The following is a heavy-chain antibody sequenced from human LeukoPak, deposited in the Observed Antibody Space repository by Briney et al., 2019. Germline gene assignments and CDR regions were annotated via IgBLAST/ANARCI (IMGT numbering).Heavy chain of an antibody. CDR1: GGSISSSSYY. V-gene: IGHV4-39*07. D-gene: IGHD4-17*01. Sequence: SETLSLTCTVSGGSISSSSYYWGWIRQPPGKGLEWIGSIYYSGSTYYNPSLKSRVTISVDTSKNQFSLKLSSVTAADTAVYYCGRVGDYDAFDIWGQGTMVTVSS. J-gene: IGHJ3*02. CDR2: IYYSGST. CDR3: GRVGDYDAFDI.